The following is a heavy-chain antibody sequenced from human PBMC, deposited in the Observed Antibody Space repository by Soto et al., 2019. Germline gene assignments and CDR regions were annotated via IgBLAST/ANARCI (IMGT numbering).Heavy chain of an antibody. V-gene: IGHV1-46*04. CDR2: INPSGGSTI. CDR3: ARTQNLIVVVITNPGMDV. J-gene: IGHJ6*02. CDR1: GYTFTSYY. Sequence: ASVKVSCKASGYTFTSYYMHWVRQAPGQGLEWMGIINPSGGSTIYYADSVKGRFTISRDNAKNSLYLQMNSLRAEDTAVYYCARTQNLIVVVITNPGMDVWGQGTTVTVSS. D-gene: IGHD3-22*01.